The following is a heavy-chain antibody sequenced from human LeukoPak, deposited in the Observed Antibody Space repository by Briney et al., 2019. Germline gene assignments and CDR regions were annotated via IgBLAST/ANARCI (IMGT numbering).Heavy chain of an antibody. CDR2: ISGSGDST. CDR1: GFTFSSYA. V-gene: IGHV3-23*01. CDR3: AKADLYYSGYDYYFDY. D-gene: IGHD5-12*01. Sequence: GGSLRLSCAASGFTFSSYAMSWVRQAPGKGLEWVSAISGSGDSTYYGDSVKGRFTISRDNSKNTLYLQMNSLRAEDTAVYYCAKADLYYSGYDYYFDYWGQGTLVTVSS. J-gene: IGHJ4*02.